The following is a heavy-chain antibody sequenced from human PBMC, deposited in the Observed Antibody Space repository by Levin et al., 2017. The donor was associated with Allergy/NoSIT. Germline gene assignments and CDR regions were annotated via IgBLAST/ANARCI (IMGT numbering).Heavy chain of an antibody. D-gene: IGHD6-13*01. CDR2: INPNSGGT. CDR3: ARSESSWYFGY. Sequence: ASVKVSCKASGYIFTAYYLHWVRQAPGQGLEWMGWINPNSGGTNFTQKFQGRVTMTRDTSISTAYMELNRLTSDDTAVYYCARSESSWYFGYWGQGALVTVSS. J-gene: IGHJ4*02. CDR1: GYIFTAYY. V-gene: IGHV1-2*02.